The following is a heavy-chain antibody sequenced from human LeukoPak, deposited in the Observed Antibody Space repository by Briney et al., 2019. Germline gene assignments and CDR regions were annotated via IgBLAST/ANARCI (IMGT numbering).Heavy chain of an antibody. V-gene: IGHV5-51*01. CDR3: ASESSGWYGGVDY. CDR1: GYSFINYW. J-gene: IGHJ4*02. CDR2: IYPGDSDT. Sequence: ESLKISCKGSGYSFINYWIGWVRQMPGKGLEWMGIIYPGDSDTRYSPSFQGQVTISADKSISTAYLQWSSLKASDTAMYYCASESSGWYGGVDYWGQGTLVTVSS. D-gene: IGHD6-19*01.